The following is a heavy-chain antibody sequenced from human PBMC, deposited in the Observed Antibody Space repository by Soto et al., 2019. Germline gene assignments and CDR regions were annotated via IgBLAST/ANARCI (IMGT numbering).Heavy chain of an antibody. V-gene: IGHV1-18*01. CDR2: VSPYNDDT. Sequence: QAQLVQSGAEVMKPGASVKVSCKASGYSFGSYGINWVRQAPGQGLEWLGWVSPYNDDTKYTQKLQGRVTMTTDTSTRTAYMVLRSLRSDDTAVYFCARGGYYDSSGSRNYHYYGMDVWGQGTTVAVS. CDR1: GYSFGSYG. CDR3: ARGGYYDSSGSRNYHYYGMDV. D-gene: IGHD3-22*01. J-gene: IGHJ6*02.